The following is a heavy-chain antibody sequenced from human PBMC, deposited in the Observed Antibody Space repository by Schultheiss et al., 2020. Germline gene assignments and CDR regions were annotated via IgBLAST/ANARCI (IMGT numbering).Heavy chain of an antibody. J-gene: IGHJ4*02. CDR3: ARVNLVYYDFWSGPIDY. CDR1: GGSISSYY. V-gene: IGHV4-59*12. D-gene: IGHD3-3*01. Sequence: SETLSLTCTVSGGSISSYYWSWIRQPPGKGLEWIGYIYYSGSTNYNPSLKSRVTISVDTSKNQFSLKLSSVTAADTAVYYCARVNLVYYDFWSGPIDYWGQGTLVTVSS. CDR2: IYYSGST.